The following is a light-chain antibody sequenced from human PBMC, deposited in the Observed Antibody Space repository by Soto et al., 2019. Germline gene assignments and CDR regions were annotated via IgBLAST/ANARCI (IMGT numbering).Light chain of an antibody. J-gene: IGLJ2*01. V-gene: IGLV2-14*03. Sequence: QSALTQPASVSGSLGQSITISCTGSSIDVGGYNYVSWYQQHPGQAPKLLIYDVSHRPSGISYRFSGSKSGNTASLTISGLQPEDEADYYCSSYTGSAALVIFGGGTKLTVL. CDR3: SSYTGSAALVI. CDR1: SIDVGGYNY. CDR2: DVS.